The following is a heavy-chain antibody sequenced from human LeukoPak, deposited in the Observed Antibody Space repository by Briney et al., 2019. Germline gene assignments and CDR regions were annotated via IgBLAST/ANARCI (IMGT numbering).Heavy chain of an antibody. CDR3: AKDGTGSSWLTYYFDY. CDR1: GFTFDDYA. V-gene: IGHV3-9*03. CDR2: ISWNSGSI. J-gene: IGHJ4*02. D-gene: IGHD6-13*01. Sequence: GGSLGLSCAASGFTFDDYAMHWVRQAPGKGLEWVSGISWNSGSIGYADSVKGRFTISRDNAKNSLYLQMNSLRAEDMALYYCAKDGTGSSWLTYYFDYWGQGTLVTVSS.